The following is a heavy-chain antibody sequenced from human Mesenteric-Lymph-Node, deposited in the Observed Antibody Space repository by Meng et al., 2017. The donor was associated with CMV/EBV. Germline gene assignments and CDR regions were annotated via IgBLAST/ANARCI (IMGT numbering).Heavy chain of an antibody. CDR3: ASHYCSRGSCYYDY. D-gene: IGHD2-15*01. Sequence: AAGFTLNGNWMHWVRQVPGKGLVWVSFINSDGSSTTYANSVKGRLTISRDKSKNTVYLQLTSLRAEDTAVYYCASHYCSRGSCYYDYWGQGTLVTVSS. J-gene: IGHJ4*02. CDR1: GFTLNGNW. V-gene: IGHV3-74*01. CDR2: INSDGSST.